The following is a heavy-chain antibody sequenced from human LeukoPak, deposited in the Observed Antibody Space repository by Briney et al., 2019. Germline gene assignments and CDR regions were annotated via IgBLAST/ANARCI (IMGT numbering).Heavy chain of an antibody. CDR2: ISGSGGST. CDR3: AKDQAGSYPVLSRLEPCLDY. Sequence: GGSLRLSCAASGFTFSSYAMSWVRQAPGKGLEWVSAISGSGGSTYYADSVKGRFTISRDNSKNTLYVQMNSLRDEDTAVYYCAKDQAGSYPVLSRLEPCLDYWGQGTLVTVSS. V-gene: IGHV3-23*01. D-gene: IGHD1-26*01. CDR1: GFTFSSYA. J-gene: IGHJ4*02.